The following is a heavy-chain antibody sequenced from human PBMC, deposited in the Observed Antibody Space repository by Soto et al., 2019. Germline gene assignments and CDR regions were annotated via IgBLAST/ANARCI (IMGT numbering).Heavy chain of an antibody. CDR2: ISYDGSNK. CDR1: GFTFSSYG. V-gene: IGHV3-30*18. Sequence: GGSLRLSCAASGFTFSSYGMHWVRQAPGKGLEWVAVISYDGSNKYYADSVKGRFTISRDNSKNTLYLQMNSLRAEDTAVYYCAKSIGGYNYYYGMDVWGQGTTVTVSS. D-gene: IGHD3-10*01. J-gene: IGHJ6*02. CDR3: AKSIGGYNYYYGMDV.